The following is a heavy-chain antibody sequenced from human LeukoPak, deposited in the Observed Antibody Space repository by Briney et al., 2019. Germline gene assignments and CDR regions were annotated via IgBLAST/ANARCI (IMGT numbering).Heavy chain of an antibody. CDR3: AKAYCSSTSCYADY. D-gene: IGHD2-2*01. V-gene: IGHV3-23*01. Sequence: GGSLRLSCAASGFTFSSYAMSWVRQAPGKGLEWVSAISGSGGSTYYADSVKGRSTISRDNSKNTLYLQMNSLRAEDTAVYYCAKAYCSSTSCYADYWGQGTLVTVSS. J-gene: IGHJ4*02. CDR1: GFTFSSYA. CDR2: ISGSGGST.